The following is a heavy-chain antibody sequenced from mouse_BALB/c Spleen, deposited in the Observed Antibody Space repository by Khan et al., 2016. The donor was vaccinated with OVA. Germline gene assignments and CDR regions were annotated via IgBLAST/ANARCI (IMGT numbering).Heavy chain of an antibody. CDR1: GYSITSDYA. V-gene: IGHV3-2*02. CDR2: ISSTGGT. J-gene: IGHJ4*01. D-gene: IGHD2-14*01. Sequence: EVQLVESGPGLVKPSQSLSLTCTATGYSITSDYAWNWIRQFPGNKLEWMGYISSTGGTSYNPSLKSRTSITRDTSKNPFFLQFKSVTAEDTATYYCARSLYCSYEYALDCWGRGTLVTVSA. CDR3: ARSLYCSYEYALDC.